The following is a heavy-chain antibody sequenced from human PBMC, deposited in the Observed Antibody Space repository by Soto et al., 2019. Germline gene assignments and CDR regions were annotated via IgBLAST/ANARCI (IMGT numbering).Heavy chain of an antibody. CDR3: VRLIGNSWFDS. Sequence: SQTLSLTCAISGDSVSTNSATWDWIRLSPSRGVEWLGRTYCRSMWSYDYAVSVQVRITINPDTSNNQFSLHLSSGTPDDTAVYYCVRLIGNSWFDSWGQGTLVTVSS. CDR2: TYCRSMWSY. J-gene: IGHJ5*01. CDR1: GDSVSTNSAT. D-gene: IGHD2-8*01. V-gene: IGHV6-1*01.